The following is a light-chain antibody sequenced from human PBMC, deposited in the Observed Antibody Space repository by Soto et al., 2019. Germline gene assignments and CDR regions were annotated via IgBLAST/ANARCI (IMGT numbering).Light chain of an antibody. CDR2: GNH. Sequence: QSVLTQPPSVSGAPGQRVTISCTGSSSDIGAGYDVHWYQQLPGTAPKLLIYGNHNRPSGVPERFSGSKSGTSATLAITGLQAEDEADYYCQSYDGRLSGYVFGTGTKLTVL. J-gene: IGLJ1*01. CDR1: SSDIGAGYD. V-gene: IGLV1-40*01. CDR3: QSYDGRLSGYV.